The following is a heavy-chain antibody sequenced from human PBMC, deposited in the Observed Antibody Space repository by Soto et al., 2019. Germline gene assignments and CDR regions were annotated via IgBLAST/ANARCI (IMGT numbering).Heavy chain of an antibody. CDR2: INPNSGGT. V-gene: IGHV1-2*02. CDR1: GYTFTGYY. J-gene: IGHJ5*02. D-gene: IGHD2-2*01. CDR3: ARVRPLSPSSTSCYCWFDP. Sequence: ASVKVSCKASGYTFTGYYMHWVRQAPGQGLEWMGWINPNSGGTNYAQKFQGRVTMTRDTSISTAYMELSRLRSDDTAVYYCARVRPLSPSSTSCYCWFDPWGQGTLVTVSS.